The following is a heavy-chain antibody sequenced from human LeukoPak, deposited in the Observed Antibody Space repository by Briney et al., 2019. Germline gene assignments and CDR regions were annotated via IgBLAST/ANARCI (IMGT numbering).Heavy chain of an antibody. D-gene: IGHD6-25*01. Sequence: GGSLRLSCAASGFTFDDYTMHWVRQAPGKGLEWVSLISWDGGSTYYADSVKGRFTISRDNSKNSLYLQMNSPRTEDTALYYCAKDGGAGYYYYGMDVWGQGTTVTVSS. CDR1: GFTFDDYT. CDR2: ISWDGGST. J-gene: IGHJ6*02. V-gene: IGHV3-43*01. CDR3: AKDGGAGYYYYGMDV.